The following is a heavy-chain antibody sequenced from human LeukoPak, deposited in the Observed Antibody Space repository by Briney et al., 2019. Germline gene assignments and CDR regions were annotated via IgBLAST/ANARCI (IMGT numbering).Heavy chain of an antibody. J-gene: IGHJ2*01. Sequence: SETLSLTCTVSGGSISSYYWSWIRQPPGKGLEWIGYIYTSGSTNYNPSLKSRVTISVDTSKNQFSLKLSSVTAAATAVYYCARLNLWHSYFDLWGRGTLVTVSP. CDR2: IYTSGST. V-gene: IGHV4-4*09. CDR3: ARLNLWHSYFDL. CDR1: GGSISSYY. D-gene: IGHD2/OR15-2a*01.